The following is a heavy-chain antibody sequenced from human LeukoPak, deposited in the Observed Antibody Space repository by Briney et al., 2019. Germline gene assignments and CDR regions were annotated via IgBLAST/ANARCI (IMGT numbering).Heavy chain of an antibody. D-gene: IGHD3-3*01. CDR2: IWYDGSNK. CDR3: ARETDASGYYEDY. Sequence: GGSLRLSCAASGFTFSSYAMHWVRQAPGKGLEWLAVIWYDGSNKYYADSVRGRFTISRDSSKNTLSLQMNSLRAEDTAVYFCARETDASGYYEDYWGQGTLVTVSS. J-gene: IGHJ4*02. V-gene: IGHV3-33*08. CDR1: GFTFSSYA.